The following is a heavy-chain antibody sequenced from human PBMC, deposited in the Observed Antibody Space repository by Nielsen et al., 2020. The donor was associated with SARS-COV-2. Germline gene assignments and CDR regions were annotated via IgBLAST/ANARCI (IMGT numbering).Heavy chain of an antibody. CDR1: GGSFSGYY. D-gene: IGHD1-26*01. J-gene: IGHJ4*02. V-gene: IGHV4-34*01. Sequence: SETLSLTCAVYGGSFSGYYWSWIRQPPGKGLEWIGEINHSGSTNYNPSLKSRVTISVDTSKNQFSLKLSSVTAADTAVYYCARAVGATTVDYWGRGTLVTVSS. CDR2: INHSGST. CDR3: ARAVGATTVDY.